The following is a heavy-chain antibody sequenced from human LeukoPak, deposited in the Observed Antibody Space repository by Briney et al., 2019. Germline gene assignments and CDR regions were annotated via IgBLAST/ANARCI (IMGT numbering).Heavy chain of an antibody. D-gene: IGHD1-1*01. J-gene: IGHJ4*02. Sequence: GGSLRLSCAASGFTFSSYWMLWVRQAPGKGLEWVSRINSDGSSINYADSVTGRFTISRDNAKNTLYLQMNSLRVEDTAVYYCAKDLNWNQADYWGQGTLVTVSS. CDR1: GFTFSSYW. CDR2: INSDGSSI. V-gene: IGHV3-74*01. CDR3: AKDLNWNQADY.